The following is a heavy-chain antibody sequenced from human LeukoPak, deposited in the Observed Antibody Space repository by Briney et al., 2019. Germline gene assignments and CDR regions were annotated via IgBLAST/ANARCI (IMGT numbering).Heavy chain of an antibody. D-gene: IGHD6-6*01. V-gene: IGHV1-69*05. J-gene: IGHJ3*02. Sequence: SVKVSCKASGGTFSSYAISWVRQAPGQGLEWMGRIIPIFGTANYAQKFQGRVTITTDESTSTAYMELSSLRSEDTAVYYCARGGRIAARTHDAFDIWGQGTMVTVSS. CDR2: IIPIFGTA. CDR1: GGTFSSYA. CDR3: ARGGRIAARTHDAFDI.